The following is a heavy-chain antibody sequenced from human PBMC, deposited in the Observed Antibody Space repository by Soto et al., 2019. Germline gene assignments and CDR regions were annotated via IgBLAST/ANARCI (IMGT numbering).Heavy chain of an antibody. CDR1: AGSFSGYY. D-gene: IGHD3-22*01. CDR3: ASSGGSGYWSLDY. V-gene: IGHV4-34*01. Sequence: SETLSLTCAIYAGSFSGYYWSWIRQPPGKGLEWIGEINHSGSTNYNPSLMSRVTISVDTSKNQFSLRLSSVTAADTAVYYCASSGGSGYWSLDYWGQGALVTVSS. J-gene: IGHJ4*02. CDR2: INHSGST.